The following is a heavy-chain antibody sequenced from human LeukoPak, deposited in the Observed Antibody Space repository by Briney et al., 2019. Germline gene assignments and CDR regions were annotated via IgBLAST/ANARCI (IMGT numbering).Heavy chain of an antibody. CDR1: GSSISSDYY. D-gene: IGHD2-15*01. V-gene: IGHV4-38-2*02. J-gene: IGHJ4*02. CDR3: ARVVGATSIDY. CDR2: IKHRGRS. Sequence: SETLSLTCSVSGSSISSDYYWGWVRQPPGKGLEWIGSIKHRGRSYYNPSLKSRVTISVDTSKNQFSLQLSSVTAADTAVYYCARVVGATSIDYWGQGSLVTVSS.